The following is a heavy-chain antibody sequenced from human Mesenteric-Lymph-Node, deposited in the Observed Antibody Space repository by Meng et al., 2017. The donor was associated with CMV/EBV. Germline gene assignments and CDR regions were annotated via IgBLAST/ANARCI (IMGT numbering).Heavy chain of an antibody. Sequence: SLRLSCAASGFIFGSYWMLGVRQVPGKGLVWVSRINSDGTITNYADSVKGRFTISRDNARDTLYLQMNSLRVDDTAVYYCARAQFDLWGQGTLVTVSS. V-gene: IGHV3-74*01. CDR1: GFIFGSYW. J-gene: IGHJ4*02. CDR2: INSDGTIT. CDR3: ARAQFDL.